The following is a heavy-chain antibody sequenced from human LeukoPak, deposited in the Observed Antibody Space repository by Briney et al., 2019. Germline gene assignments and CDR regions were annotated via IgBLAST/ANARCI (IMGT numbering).Heavy chain of an antibody. D-gene: IGHD2-15*01. CDR2: IIPIFGTA. J-gene: IGHJ5*02. CDR3: ARDHLGYCSGGSCMGWFDP. V-gene: IGHV1-69*01. Sequence: SVKVSCKASGGTFSSYAISWVRQAPGQGLEWMGGIIPIFGTANYAQKFQGRVTITADESTSTAYMELSSLRSEDTAVYYCARDHLGYCSGGSCMGWFDPWGQGTLVTVSS. CDR1: GGTFSSYA.